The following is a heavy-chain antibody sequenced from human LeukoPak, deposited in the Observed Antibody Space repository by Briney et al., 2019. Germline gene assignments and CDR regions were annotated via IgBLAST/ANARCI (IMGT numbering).Heavy chain of an antibody. J-gene: IGHJ4*02. CDR2: IHHSGDT. Sequence: SETLSLTCTVSGVSVISSYWSWVRQPPGKGLEYIGFIHHSGDTKYNPSLKSRVTMSVDTSKSQFSLRLSPVTAADSAVYYCARHNGVSYLDYWAQGTLVTVSS. CDR3: ARHNGVSYLDY. CDR1: GVSVISSY. D-gene: IGHD2-8*01. V-gene: IGHV4-59*02.